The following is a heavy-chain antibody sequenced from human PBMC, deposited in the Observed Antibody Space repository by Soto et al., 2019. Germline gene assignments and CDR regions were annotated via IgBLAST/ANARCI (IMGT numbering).Heavy chain of an antibody. Sequence: QLQLQESGPGLVKPSQTLSLTCAVSGGSISNGGYYWSWIRQHPGKGLEWIGSIYFSGSTYYNPSPKVRVTISVATPKSQFSLKLSSGTAADTAVYYCASDSHAQQPNHRWGGGYMDVCGKGTTVTVSS. CDR2: IYFSGST. CDR3: ASDSHAQQPNHRWGGGYMDV. CDR1: GGSISNGGYY. D-gene: IGHD6-13*01. J-gene: IGHJ6*03. V-gene: IGHV4-31*11.